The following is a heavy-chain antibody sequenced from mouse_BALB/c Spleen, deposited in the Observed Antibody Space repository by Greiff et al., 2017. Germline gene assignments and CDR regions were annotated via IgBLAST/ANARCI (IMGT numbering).Heavy chain of an antibody. V-gene: IGHV3-2*02. D-gene: IGHD2-4*01. Sequence: EVKLQESGPGLVKPSQSLSLTCTVTGYSITSDYAWNWIRQFPGNKLEWMGYISYSGSTSYNPSLKSRISITRDTSKNQFFLQLNSVTTEDTATYYCARLGSTMITNYFDYWGQGTTLTVSS. CDR1: GYSITSDYA. J-gene: IGHJ2*01. CDR2: ISYSGST. CDR3: ARLGSTMITNYFDY.